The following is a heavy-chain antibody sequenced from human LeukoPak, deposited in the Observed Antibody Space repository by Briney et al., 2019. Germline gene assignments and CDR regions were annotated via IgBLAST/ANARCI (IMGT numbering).Heavy chain of an antibody. CDR2: ISSGSTM. D-gene: IGHD6-6*01. V-gene: IGHV3-48*01. Sequence: GGSLRLSCAGSGFSFSSYSMNWVRQAPGKGLEWVSYISSGSTMDYADSVKGRLTISRDNAKNSLYLQMNSLRVEDTAVYYCARDLSSPPHLVTYYYYMDVWGKGTMVTVSS. CDR1: GFSFSSYS. J-gene: IGHJ6*03. CDR3: ARDLSSPPHLVTYYYYMDV.